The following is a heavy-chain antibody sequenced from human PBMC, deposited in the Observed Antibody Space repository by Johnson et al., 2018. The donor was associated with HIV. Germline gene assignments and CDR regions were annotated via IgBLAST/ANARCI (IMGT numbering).Heavy chain of an antibody. CDR1: GFTFSNYG. CDR2: IWYDGSNK. CDR3: ASLSDDAFDF. Sequence: QVQLVESGGGVVQPGRSLRLSCAASGFTFSNYGMHWVRQTPGKGLEWVAVIWYDGSNKYYADSVKGRFTISRDNSENTLYLQMNSLKAVDTAVYYCASLSDDAFDFWGQGTMVIVSS. V-gene: IGHV3-33*01. J-gene: IGHJ3*01.